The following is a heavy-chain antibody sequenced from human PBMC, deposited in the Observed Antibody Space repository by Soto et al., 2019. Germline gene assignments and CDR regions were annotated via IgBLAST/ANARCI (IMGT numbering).Heavy chain of an antibody. V-gene: IGHV4-59*01. J-gene: IGHJ4*02. D-gene: IGHD3-16*01. CDR3: ASVTFGGIVLAH. CDR2: IYFNGNT. CDR1: ADSFSKYY. Sequence: SETLSLTCTVSADSFSKYYWTWIRQPPGKGLEWIGYIYFNGNTKYNPSLEGRLTISIDTSKKEFSLKLSSVTAADAAVYYCASVTFGGIVLAHWGQGTLVTV.